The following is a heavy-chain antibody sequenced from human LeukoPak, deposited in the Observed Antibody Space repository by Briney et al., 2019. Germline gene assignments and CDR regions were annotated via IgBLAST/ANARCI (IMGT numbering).Heavy chain of an antibody. CDR2: INPNGGGT. D-gene: IGHD5-12*01. V-gene: IGHV1-2*06. CDR1: GYTFTGYY. CDR3: ARGFSGYDKVH. J-gene: IGHJ4*02. Sequence: GASVKVSCKASGYTFTGYYMHWVRQAPGQGLEWMGRINPNGGGTNYAQKFQGRVTMTRDTSISTAYMELSRLRSDDTAVYYCARGFSGYDKVHWGQGTLVTVSS.